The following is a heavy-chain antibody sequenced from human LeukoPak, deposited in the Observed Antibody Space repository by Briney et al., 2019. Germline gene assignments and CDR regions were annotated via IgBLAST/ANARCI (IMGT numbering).Heavy chain of an antibody. CDR3: ARDLRISSGYYYFDY. CDR2: IYYSGST. V-gene: IGHV4-61*01. CDR1: GGSVSSGSYY. Sequence: PSETLSLTCTVSGGSVSSGSYYWSWIRQPPGKGLEWIGYIYYSGSTNYNPSLKSRVTISVDTSKNQFSLKLSSVTAADTAVYYCARDLRISSGYYYFDYWGQGTLVTVSP. J-gene: IGHJ4*02. D-gene: IGHD3-22*01.